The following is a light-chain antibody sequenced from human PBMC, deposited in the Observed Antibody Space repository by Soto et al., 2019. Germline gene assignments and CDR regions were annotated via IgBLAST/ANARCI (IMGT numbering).Light chain of an antibody. Sequence: QAVVTQAPSVSGAPGQRVTISCTGSSSNIGAGYDVHWYQQLPGTAPKLLIYGNSNRPSGVPDRFSGYKSGTSASLAITGLQAEDEADYYCQSYDSSLSGWVFGGGTKLTVL. J-gene: IGLJ2*01. V-gene: IGLV1-40*01. CDR2: GNS. CDR1: SSNIGAGYD. CDR3: QSYDSSLSGWV.